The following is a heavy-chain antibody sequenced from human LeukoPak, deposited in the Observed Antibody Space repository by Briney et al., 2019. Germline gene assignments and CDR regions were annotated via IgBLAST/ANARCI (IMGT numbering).Heavy chain of an antibody. CDR1: GFTFSSFG. CDR2: ISASGSSR. Sequence: PGGSLRLSCAASGFTFSSFGMNWVRQVPGKGLEWVSGISASGSSRYYADSVKGRFTISRDNSNNTLYLQMNSLRGEDTAVYYCARGGFYYHYYLDFWGQGTLVTVSS. CDR3: ARGGFYYHYYLDF. V-gene: IGHV3-23*01. D-gene: IGHD3-22*01. J-gene: IGHJ4*02.